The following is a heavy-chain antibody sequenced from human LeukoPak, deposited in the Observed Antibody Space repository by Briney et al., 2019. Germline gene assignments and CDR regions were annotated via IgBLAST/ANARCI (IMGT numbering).Heavy chain of an antibody. Sequence: PSETLSLTCTVSGGSISSYYWSWIRQPPGKGLEWVGRIKSKTDGGTTDYAAPVKGRFTISRDDSKNTLYLQMNSLKTEDTAVYYCTTDLWGASGVGTIFDYWGQGTLVTVSS. D-gene: IGHD1-26*01. CDR2: IKSKTDGGTT. J-gene: IGHJ4*02. V-gene: IGHV3-15*01. CDR3: TTDLWGASGVGTIFDY. CDR1: GGSISSYY.